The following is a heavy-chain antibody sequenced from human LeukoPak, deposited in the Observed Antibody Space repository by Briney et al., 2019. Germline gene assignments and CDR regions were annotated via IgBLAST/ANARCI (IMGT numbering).Heavy chain of an antibody. J-gene: IGHJ4*02. Sequence: GASVKVSCKASGYTSTGYYMHWVRQAPGQGLEWMGWINPNSGGTNYAQKFQGRVTMTRDTSISTAYMELSRLRSEDTAVYYCARASISEGSGSDFDYWGQGTLVTVSS. D-gene: IGHD3-10*01. V-gene: IGHV1-2*02. CDR1: GYTSTGYY. CDR3: ARASISEGSGSDFDY. CDR2: INPNSGGT.